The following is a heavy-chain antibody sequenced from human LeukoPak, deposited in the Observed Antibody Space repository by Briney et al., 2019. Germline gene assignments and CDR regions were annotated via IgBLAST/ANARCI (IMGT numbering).Heavy chain of an antibody. CDR2: IIPIFGTA. Sequence: SVKVSCKASGGTFSSYAISWVRQAPGQGLEWMGGIIPIFGTANYAQKFQGRVTITADESTSTAYMELSSLRSEDTAVYYCARGENGVIYYYYYMDVWSKGTTVTVSS. J-gene: IGHJ6*03. CDR3: ARGENGVIYYYYYMDV. V-gene: IGHV1-69*13. D-gene: IGHD4-17*01. CDR1: GGTFSSYA.